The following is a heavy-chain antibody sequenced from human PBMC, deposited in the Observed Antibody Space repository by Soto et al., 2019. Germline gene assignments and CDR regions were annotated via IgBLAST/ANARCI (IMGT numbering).Heavy chain of an antibody. D-gene: IGHD2-2*01. CDR2: IYYSGST. CDR3: ARLGPIVVVPAATDQRLGWFDP. V-gene: IGHV4-59*08. J-gene: IGHJ5*02. Sequence: PSETLSLTCTVSGGSISSYYRSWIRQPPGKGLEWIGYIYYSGSTNYNPSLKSRVTISVDTSKNQFSLKLSSVTAADTAVYYCARLGPIVVVPAATDQRLGWFDPWGQGTLVTVSS. CDR1: GGSISSYY.